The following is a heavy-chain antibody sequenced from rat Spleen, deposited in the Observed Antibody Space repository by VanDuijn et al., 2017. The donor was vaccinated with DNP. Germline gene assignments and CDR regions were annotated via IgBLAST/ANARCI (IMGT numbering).Heavy chain of an antibody. D-gene: IGHD1-5*01. J-gene: IGHJ2*01. Sequence: EVQLQESGPGLVKPSQSLSLTCSVTDYSITSHYWGWIRQFPGNKMEWIGHISYSGTTSYHPSLKSRISITRDTSKNQFFLQLSSVTTEDTATYYCARWNIGTSTLDYWGQGVMVTVSS. V-gene: IGHV3-1*01. CDR2: ISYSGTT. CDR3: ARWNIGTSTLDY. CDR1: DYSITSHY.